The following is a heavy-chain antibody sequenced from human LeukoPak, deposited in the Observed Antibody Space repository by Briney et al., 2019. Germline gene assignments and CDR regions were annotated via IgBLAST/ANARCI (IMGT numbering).Heavy chain of an antibody. CDR1: GFTFSSYA. V-gene: IGHV3-30-3*01. CDR2: ISSDGSNK. D-gene: IGHD5-24*01. CDR3: ARDGHRDGYKTTGVFDY. J-gene: IGHJ4*02. Sequence: GGSLRLSCTASGFTFSSYAMHWVRQAPGQGLEWVAVISSDGSNKYYADYVKGRFTISRDNSKNTLYLQMNSLRAEDTAVYYCARDGHRDGYKTTGVFDYWGQGTLVTVSS.